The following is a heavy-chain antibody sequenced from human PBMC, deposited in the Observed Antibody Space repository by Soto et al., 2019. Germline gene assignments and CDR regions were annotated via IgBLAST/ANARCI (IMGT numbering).Heavy chain of an antibody. CDR2: IKVDGSDK. Sequence: TGGSLRLSCAVSGFILSSFRMTWVRQAPGKGLEWVANIKVDGSDKSYVDSVRGRFTISRDNANNSVYLQMNSLKGEDTATYYCVRGFAMDVWGQGTTVTVSS. V-gene: IGHV3-7*03. D-gene: IGHD3-10*01. CDR1: GFILSSFR. J-gene: IGHJ6*02. CDR3: VRGFAMDV.